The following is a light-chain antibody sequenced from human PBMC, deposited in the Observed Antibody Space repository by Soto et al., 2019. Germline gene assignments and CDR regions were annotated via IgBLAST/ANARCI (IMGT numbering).Light chain of an antibody. CDR1: QSVSSN. J-gene: IGKJ1*01. Sequence: EIVMTQSPATLSVSPGERATLSCRASQSVSSNLAWYQQKPGQAPRLLIYDVSTRATGIPARFSGSWSGTEFTLTISSLQSEDFAVYYCQQYNKWPPWTFGQGTKVEIK. V-gene: IGKV3-15*01. CDR3: QQYNKWPPWT. CDR2: DVS.